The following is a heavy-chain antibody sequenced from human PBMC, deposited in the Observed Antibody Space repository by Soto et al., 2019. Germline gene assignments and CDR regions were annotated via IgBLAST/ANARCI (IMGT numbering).Heavy chain of an antibody. D-gene: IGHD6-19*01. CDR2: ISYDGSNK. V-gene: IGHV3-30*18. CDR3: AKACSSGCFDL. CDR1: GFTFSSYG. Sequence: LRLSCAASGFTFSSYGMHWVRQAPGKGLEWVAVISYDGSNKYYADSVKGRFTISRDNSKNTLYLQMNSLRAEDTAVYYCAKACSSGCFDLWGQGTLVTVSS. J-gene: IGHJ5*02.